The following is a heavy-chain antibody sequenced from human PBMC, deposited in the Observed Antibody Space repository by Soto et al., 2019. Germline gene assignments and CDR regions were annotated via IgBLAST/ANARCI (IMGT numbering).Heavy chain of an antibody. CDR3: ARVYGSGSSYFDP. CDR2: IYYSGST. CDR1: GGSISSSSYY. J-gene: IGHJ5*02. V-gene: IGHV4-39*01. Sequence: SETLSLTCTVSGGSISSSSYYWGWIRQPPGKGLEWIGSIYYSGSTYYNPSLKSRVTISVDTPKNQFSLKLSSVTAADTSMYYSARVYGSGSSYFDPWGQGTLVTVSS. D-gene: IGHD3-10*01.